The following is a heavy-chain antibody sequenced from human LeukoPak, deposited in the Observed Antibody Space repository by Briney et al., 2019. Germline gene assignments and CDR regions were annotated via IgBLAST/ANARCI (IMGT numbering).Heavy chain of an antibody. J-gene: IGHJ5*02. CDR2: IYSTGTT. D-gene: IGHD6-13*01. CDR1: GGSISSYY. Sequence: SETLSLTCTVSGGSISSYYWSWIRQPPGKGLEWIGYIYSTGTTNYNPSLKSRVTISVDTSKNQFSLKLNSVTAADTAVYYCARGLKSRRQQLVLMAGWNSGGYNWFDPWGQGTLVTVSS. CDR3: ARGLKSRRQQLVLMAGWNSGGYNWFDP. V-gene: IGHV4-59*01.